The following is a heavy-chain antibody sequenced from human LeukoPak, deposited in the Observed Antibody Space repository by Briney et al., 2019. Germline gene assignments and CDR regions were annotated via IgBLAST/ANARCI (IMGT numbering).Heavy chain of an antibody. D-gene: IGHD3-10*01. CDR1: GLTFSSYS. CDR2: ISSSSSYI. Sequence: GGSLRLSCAASGLTFSSYSMNWVRQAPGKGLEWVSSISSSSSYIYYADSVKGRFTISRDNAKNSLYLQMNSLRAEDTAVYYCASITMVRGVNKGFDPWGQGALVTVSS. CDR3: ASITMVRGVNKGFDP. J-gene: IGHJ5*02. V-gene: IGHV3-21*01.